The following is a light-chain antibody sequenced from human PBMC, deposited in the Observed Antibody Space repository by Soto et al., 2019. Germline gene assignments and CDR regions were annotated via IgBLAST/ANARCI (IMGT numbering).Light chain of an antibody. CDR3: SSYTSSSTLYV. Sequence: QSALTQPASVSGSPGQSITMSGTGTSSDVGGYNYVSWYQQHPGKAPKLMIYGVSNRPSGVANRFSGSKSGNTASLTISGLQAEDEADYYCSSYTSSSTLYVFGTGTKLTVL. V-gene: IGLV2-14*01. CDR1: SSDVGGYNY. J-gene: IGLJ1*01. CDR2: GVS.